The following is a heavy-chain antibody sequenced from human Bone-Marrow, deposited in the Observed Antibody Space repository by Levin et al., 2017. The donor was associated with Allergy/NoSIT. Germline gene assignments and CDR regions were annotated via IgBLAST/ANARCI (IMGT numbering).Heavy chain of an antibody. CDR2: ISYDGSNK. V-gene: IGHV3-30*18. J-gene: IGHJ4*02. Sequence: GGSLRLSCAASGFTFSSYGMHWVRQAPGKGLEWVAVISYDGSNKYYADSVKGRFTISRDNSKNTLYLQMNSLRAEDTAVYYCAKDRRAYCGGDCAGPFGYWGQGTLVTVSS. CDR3: AKDRRAYCGGDCAGPFGY. D-gene: IGHD2-21*02. CDR1: GFTFSSYG.